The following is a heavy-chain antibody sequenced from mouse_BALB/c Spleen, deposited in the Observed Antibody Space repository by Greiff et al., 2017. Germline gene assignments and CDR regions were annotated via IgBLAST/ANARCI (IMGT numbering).Heavy chain of an antibody. CDR3: ARHSPERFYAMDY. D-gene: IGHD6-2*01. CDR1: GFTFSSYY. V-gene: IGHV5-6-2*01. Sequence: EVMLVESGGGLVKLGGSLKLSCAASGFTFSSYYMSWVRQTPEKRLELVAAINSNGGSTYYPDTVKGRFTISRDNAKNTLYLQMSSLKSEDTALYYCARHSPERFYAMDYWGQGTSVTVSS. J-gene: IGHJ4*01. CDR2: INSNGGST.